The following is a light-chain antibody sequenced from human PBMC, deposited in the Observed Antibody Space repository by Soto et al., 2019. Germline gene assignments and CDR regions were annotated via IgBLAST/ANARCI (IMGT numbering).Light chain of an antibody. J-gene: IGLJ1*01. CDR2: DVS. CDR3: SSYTSSSTYV. CDR1: STDVGGFNY. V-gene: IGLV2-14*01. Sequence: QSALTQPASVSGSPGQSIAISCTGTSTDVGGFNYVSWYQQHPGKAPKLMIYDVSYRPSGVSDRFSGSKSGSTASLTISGLQAEDEADYCCSSYTSSSTYVFGTGTKLTVL.